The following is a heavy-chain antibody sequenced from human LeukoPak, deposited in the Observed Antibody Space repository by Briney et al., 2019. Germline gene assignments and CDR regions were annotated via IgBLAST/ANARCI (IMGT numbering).Heavy chain of an antibody. CDR1: GYTFTSYY. D-gene: IGHD3-22*01. CDR2: INPSGGST. CDR3: ARDKPSSSSGGSGYYYRYYYMDV. Sequence: ASVKVSCKASGYTFTSYYMHWVRQAPGQGLEWMGIINPSGGSTSYAQKFQGRVTMTRDTSTSTVYMELSSLRSEDTAVYYCARDKPSSSSGGSGYYYRYYYMDVWGKGTTVTVSS. J-gene: IGHJ6*03. V-gene: IGHV1-46*01.